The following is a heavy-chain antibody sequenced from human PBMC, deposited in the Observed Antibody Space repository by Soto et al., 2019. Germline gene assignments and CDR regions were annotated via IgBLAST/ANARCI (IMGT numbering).Heavy chain of an antibody. V-gene: IGHV3-74*03. CDR1: GFTLSNSW. Sequence: GGSLRLSCAASGFTLSNSWMHWVRQPPGKGLVWVSRIKSDGSITTYADSVKGRFTISRDDANSHVYLDMNDVRPEDTALYYCARAHPRGRYFDWLIFPLGYWGRGALVTVSS. CDR3: ARAHPRGRYFDWLIFPLGY. J-gene: IGHJ4*02. CDR2: IKSDGSIT. D-gene: IGHD3-9*01.